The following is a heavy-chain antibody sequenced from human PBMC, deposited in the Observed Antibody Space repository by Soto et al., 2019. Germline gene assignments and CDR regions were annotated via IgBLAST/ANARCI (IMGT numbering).Heavy chain of an antibody. J-gene: IGHJ4*02. CDR2: INPNSGGT. V-gene: IGHV1-2*02. CDR3: ARGLIIVSPGN. Sequence: QVQLVQSGAEVNKPGASVKVSCKASGYTFTGYQIHWVRQAPGQGLECIGWINPNSGGTNYAQKFKGRVTLTRDTSITTAYMELNGLTSDDAAVYYCARGLIIVSPGNWGQGTLVSVSS. CDR1: GYTFTGYQ. D-gene: IGHD2-21*01.